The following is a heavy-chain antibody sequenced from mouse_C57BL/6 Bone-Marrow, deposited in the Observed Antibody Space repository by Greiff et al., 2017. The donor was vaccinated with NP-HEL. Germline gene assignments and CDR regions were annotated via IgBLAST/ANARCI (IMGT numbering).Heavy chain of an antibody. Sequence: EVQRVESGPSLVRPSQTLSLTCTVTGFSINSDCYWIWIRQFPGNKLEYIGYTFYSGITYYNPSLESRTYITRDTSKNQFSLKLSSVTTEDTATYYCAVAYYSNYEGAMDYWGQGTSVTVSS. CDR2: TFYSGIT. CDR1: GFSINSDCY. J-gene: IGHJ4*01. D-gene: IGHD2-5*01. V-gene: IGHV3-3*01. CDR3: AVAYYSNYEGAMDY.